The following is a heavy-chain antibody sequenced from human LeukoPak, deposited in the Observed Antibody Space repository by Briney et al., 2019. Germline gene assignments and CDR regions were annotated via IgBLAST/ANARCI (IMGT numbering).Heavy chain of an antibody. CDR2: IYYSGST. Sequence: SETLSLTCTVSGDSISFYSWSWIRQPPGKGLEWIGYIYYSGSTNYNPSLKSRVSISVDTSKNQFSLKLTSVTAADTAVYYCARHASSSWFYFDYWGQGTLVTVSS. J-gene: IGHJ4*02. CDR3: ARHASSSWFYFDY. CDR1: GDSISFYS. V-gene: IGHV4-59*08. D-gene: IGHD6-13*01.